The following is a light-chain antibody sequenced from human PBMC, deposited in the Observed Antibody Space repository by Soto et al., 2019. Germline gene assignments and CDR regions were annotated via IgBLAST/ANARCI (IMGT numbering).Light chain of an antibody. V-gene: IGKV3-15*01. Sequence: EIVLTQSPGTLSLSPGERATLSCRASQGIGSAVAWYHQRSGQAPRLLIFDASIRVPTTPARFSGSVSGTEFTLTISSLESEDFAVYFCQQYADRPRTFGQGTKVDIK. J-gene: IGKJ1*01. CDR1: QGIGSA. CDR3: QQYADRPRT. CDR2: DAS.